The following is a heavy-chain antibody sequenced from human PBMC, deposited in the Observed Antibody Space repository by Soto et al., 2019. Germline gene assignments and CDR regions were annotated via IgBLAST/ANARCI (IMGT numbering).Heavy chain of an antibody. CDR1: GFLFSNHA. J-gene: IGHJ4*02. V-gene: IGHV3-23*01. CDR3: AKRQGIGAAAKNFDF. Sequence: GGSLSLSCAASGFLFSNHAMSWVRQVPGKGLEWVSGISAGGNLIYYADSVRGRFTMSRDNSKNMLYLQMNSLRAEDTAVYFCAKRQGIGAAAKNFDFWGQGARVTVSS. D-gene: IGHD6-13*01. CDR2: ISAGGNLI.